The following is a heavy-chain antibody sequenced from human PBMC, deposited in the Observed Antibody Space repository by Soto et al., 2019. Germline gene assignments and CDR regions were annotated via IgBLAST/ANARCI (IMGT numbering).Heavy chain of an antibody. J-gene: IGHJ6*02. Sequence: ASVKVSCKVSGYTLTDLSMQWVRQAPGKGLEWMGGFDPEDGETIYAQKFQGRVTMTEDTATDTAYMELSSLRSEDTAVYYCARDRKGVRGWYGMDVWGQGTTVTVSS. V-gene: IGHV1-24*01. CDR1: GYTLTDLS. CDR3: ARDRKGVRGWYGMDV. CDR2: FDPEDGET. D-gene: IGHD3-10*01.